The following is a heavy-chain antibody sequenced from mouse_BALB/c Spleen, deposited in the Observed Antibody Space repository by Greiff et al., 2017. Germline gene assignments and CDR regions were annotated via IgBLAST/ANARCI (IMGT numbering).Heavy chain of an antibody. J-gene: IGHJ3*01. V-gene: IGHV14-4*02. CDR1: GFNIKDYY. CDR3: APAGGFAY. CDR2: IDPENGDT. Sequence: EVQLQQSGAELVRSGASVKLSCTASGFNIKDYYMHWVKQRPEQGLEWIGWIDPENGDTEYAPKFQGKATMTADTSSNTAYLQLSSLTSEDTAVYYCAPAGGFAYWGQGTLVTVSA.